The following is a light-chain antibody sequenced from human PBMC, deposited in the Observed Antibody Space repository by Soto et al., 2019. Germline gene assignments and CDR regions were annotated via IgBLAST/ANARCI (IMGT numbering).Light chain of an antibody. CDR1: QDIGTY. J-gene: IGKJ1*01. V-gene: IGKV1-5*01. CDR3: QQYETFSGT. Sequence: DIQMTQSPSSVSTSVGDRVTISCRASQDIGTYLGWYQQKPGEAPKLLIYDASALPRGVPSRFSGSGSGTKFTLTIASLQPDDFATYYCQQYETFSGTFGPGTKVEI. CDR2: DAS.